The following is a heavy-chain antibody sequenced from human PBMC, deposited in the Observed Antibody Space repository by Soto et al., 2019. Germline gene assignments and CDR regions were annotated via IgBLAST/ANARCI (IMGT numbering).Heavy chain of an antibody. V-gene: IGHV4-34*01. J-gene: IGHJ3*02. Sequence: QVQLQQWGAGLLKPSETLSLTCAVYGGSVNSGNYYWSWIRQPPGKVLEWIGEMSHSGGTHFNPSLKSRVTISVDTSKNLFSLKMSSVTAADTSLYDCARVERGTATSVVAAFDIWGPGTLVTVSS. CDR2: MSHSGGT. CDR3: ARVERGTATSVVAAFDI. CDR1: GGSVNSGNYY. D-gene: IGHD2-21*02.